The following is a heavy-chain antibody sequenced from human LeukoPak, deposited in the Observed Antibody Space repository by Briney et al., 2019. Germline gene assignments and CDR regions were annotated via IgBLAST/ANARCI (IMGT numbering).Heavy chain of an antibody. CDR2: ISSDGSNK. D-gene: IGHD3-3*01. CDR3: AKGAIFGVSNWFDP. CDR1: GFTFSTYT. Sequence: GGSLRLSCAASGFTFSTYTIHWVRQAPGRGLEWVAVISSDGSNKYYTDSVKGRFTISRDNSKNTLYLQMNSLRAEDTAVYYCAKGAIFGVSNWFDPWGQGTLVTVSS. V-gene: IGHV3-30*04. J-gene: IGHJ5*02.